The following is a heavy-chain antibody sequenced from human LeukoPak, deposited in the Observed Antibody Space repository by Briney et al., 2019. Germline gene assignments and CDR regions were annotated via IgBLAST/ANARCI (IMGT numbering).Heavy chain of an antibody. D-gene: IGHD6-6*01. CDR2: IWYDGSNK. V-gene: IGHV3-33*06. Sequence: SGGSLRLSCAASGFTVSSYGMHWVRQAPGKGLEWVAVIWYDGSNKYYADSVKGRFTFSGDNSKDTLYLQMNSLRTEDTAVYYCAKDLRVGIAARPSWFDPWGQGTLVTVSS. CDR3: AKDLRVGIAARPSWFDP. CDR1: GFTVSSYG. J-gene: IGHJ5*02.